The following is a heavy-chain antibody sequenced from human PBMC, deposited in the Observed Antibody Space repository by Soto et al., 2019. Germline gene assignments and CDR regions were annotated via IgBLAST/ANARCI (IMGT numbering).Heavy chain of an antibody. D-gene: IGHD6-19*01. CDR3: AHYVGGWPTPKLYFDY. J-gene: IGHJ4*02. V-gene: IGHV2-5*02. Sequence: SGPTLVNPTQTLTLTCTFSGFSLSTSGVGVGWIRQPPGKALEWLALIYWDDDKRYSPSLKSRLTITKDTSKNQVVLTMTNMDPVDTATYYCAHYVGGWPTPKLYFDYWGQGTLVTVSS. CDR2: IYWDDDK. CDR1: GFSLSTSGVG.